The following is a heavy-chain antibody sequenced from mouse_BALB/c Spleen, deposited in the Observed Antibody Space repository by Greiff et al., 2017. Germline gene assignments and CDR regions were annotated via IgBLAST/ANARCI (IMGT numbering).Heavy chain of an antibody. CDR3: ARDSSGLFAY. V-gene: IGHV14-4*02. CDR1: GFNIKDYY. J-gene: IGHJ3*01. D-gene: IGHD3-2*01. CDR2: IDPENGDT. Sequence: VQLQQSGAELVRSGASVKLSCTASGFNIKDYYMHWVKQRPEQGLEWIGWIDPENGDTEYAPKFQGKATMTADTSSNTAYLQLSSLTSEDTAVYYCARDSSGLFAYWGQGTLVTVSA.